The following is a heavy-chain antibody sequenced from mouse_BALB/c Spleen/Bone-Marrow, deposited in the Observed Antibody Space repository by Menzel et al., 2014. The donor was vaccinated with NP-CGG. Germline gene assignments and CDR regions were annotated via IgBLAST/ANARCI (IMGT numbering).Heavy chain of an antibody. V-gene: IGHV5-17*02. D-gene: IGHD3-3*01. CDR2: ISSGSSTI. J-gene: IGHJ4*01. Sequence: EVQLQESGGGLVQPGGSLKLSCAASGFTFNSYGMSWVRQTPEKRLEWVAYISSGSSTIYYADTLKGRFTISRDNPKNTLFLQMTSLRSEDTAMYYCARIGRARGYAMDYWGQGTSVTVSS. CDR1: GFTFNSYG. CDR3: ARIGRARGYAMDY.